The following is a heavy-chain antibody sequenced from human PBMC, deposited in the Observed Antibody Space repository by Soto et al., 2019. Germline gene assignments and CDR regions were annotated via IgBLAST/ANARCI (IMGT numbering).Heavy chain of an antibody. Sequence: PSETLSLTCTVSGGSISSGGYYWSWIRQHPGKGLEWIGYIYYSGSTYYNPSLKSRVTISVDTSKNQFSLKLSSVTAADTAVYYCARGHFAPYCGGDCYSDNWFDPWGQGTLVTVSS. J-gene: IGHJ5*02. V-gene: IGHV4-31*03. CDR1: GGSISSGGYY. CDR3: ARGHFAPYCGGDCYSDNWFDP. CDR2: IYYSGST. D-gene: IGHD2-21*02.